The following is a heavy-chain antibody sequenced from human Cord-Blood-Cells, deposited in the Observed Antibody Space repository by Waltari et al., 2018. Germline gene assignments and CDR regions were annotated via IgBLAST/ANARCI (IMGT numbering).Heavy chain of an antibody. CDR3: TTEIVGATFDAIDI. CDR2: FAPKDGRT. CDR1: GYTLTELS. V-gene: IGHV1-24*01. Sequence: QVQLVQSGAEVKKPGASVKVSCKVSGYTLTELSMHWVRQAPGKGPEWVGAFAPKDGRTIYAQKFQGRVTMTEDTATDTGYMELSSLRSEDTAVYYCTTEIVGATFDAIDIWGQGTMFTVSS. J-gene: IGHJ3*02. D-gene: IGHD1-26*01.